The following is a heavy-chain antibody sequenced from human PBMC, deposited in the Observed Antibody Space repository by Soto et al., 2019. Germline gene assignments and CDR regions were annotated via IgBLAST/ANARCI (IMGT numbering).Heavy chain of an antibody. J-gene: IGHJ5*02. CDR3: ARIAAAFRFDP. CDR1: GGSISSGGYY. V-gene: IGHV4-31*03. Sequence: QVQLQESGPGLVKPSQTLSLTCTVSGGSISSGGYYWSWIRQHPGKGLEWIGYIYYSGSTYNPSLKSRVTISVDTSKNQFSLKLSSVTAADTAVYYCARIAAAFRFDPWGQGTLVTVSS. D-gene: IGHD6-13*01. CDR2: IYYSGST.